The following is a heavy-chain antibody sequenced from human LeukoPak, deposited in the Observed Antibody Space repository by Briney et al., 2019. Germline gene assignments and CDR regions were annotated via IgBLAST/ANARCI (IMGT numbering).Heavy chain of an antibody. V-gene: IGHV3-9*01. CDR2: ITWNSDNI. CDR1: GFTFDDYA. J-gene: IGHJ5*02. CDR3: ARAVIGYSSSWYENWFDP. Sequence: GRSLRLSCAASGFTFDDYAMHWVRQAPGKGLEWVSGITWNSDNIEYADSVKGRFTISRDNAKNSLYLQMNSLRAEDTAVYYCARAVIGYSSSWYENWFDPWGQGTLVTVSS. D-gene: IGHD6-13*01.